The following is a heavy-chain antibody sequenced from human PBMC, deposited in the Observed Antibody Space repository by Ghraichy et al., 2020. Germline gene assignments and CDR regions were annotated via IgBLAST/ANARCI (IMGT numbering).Heavy chain of an antibody. D-gene: IGHD3-16*02. Sequence: SETLSLTCTVSGGSISSYYWSWIRQPAGKGLEWIGRIYTSGSTNYNPSLKSRVTMSVDTSKNQFSLKLSSVTAADTAVYYCAVSASGGWGSDRPFDYWGQGTLVTVSS. V-gene: IGHV4-4*07. CDR1: GGSISSYY. J-gene: IGHJ4*02. CDR2: IYTSGST. CDR3: AVSASGGWGSDRPFDY.